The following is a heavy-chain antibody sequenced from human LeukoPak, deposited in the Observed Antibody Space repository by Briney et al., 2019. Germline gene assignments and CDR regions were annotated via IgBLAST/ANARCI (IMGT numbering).Heavy chain of an antibody. CDR3: AIDRVGYCSGGSCSLDY. J-gene: IGHJ4*02. D-gene: IGHD2-15*01. V-gene: IGHV3-23*01. CDR2: ISGSGGST. Sequence: PGGSLRLSCAASGFTFSSYAMSWVRQAPGKGLEWASAISGSGGSTYYADSVKGRFTISRDNSKNTLYLQMNSLRAEDTAVYYCAIDRVGYCSGGSCSLDYWGQGTLVTVSS. CDR1: GFTFSSYA.